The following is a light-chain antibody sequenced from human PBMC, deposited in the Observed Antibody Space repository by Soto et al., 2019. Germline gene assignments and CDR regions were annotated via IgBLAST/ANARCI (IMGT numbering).Light chain of an antibody. CDR1: QDIRKS. V-gene: IGKV1-16*02. J-gene: IGKJ5*01. CDR3: RQYKSYPIT. CDR2: AAS. Sequence: DIQMTPSPSSLSTSVGSRVTITCRASQDIRKSLGWFQQKPGKAPKSLIYAASSLHSGVPSKFSGSGSGTEFTLTISGLQPGDFATYYCRQYKSYPITLGQGTRLEI.